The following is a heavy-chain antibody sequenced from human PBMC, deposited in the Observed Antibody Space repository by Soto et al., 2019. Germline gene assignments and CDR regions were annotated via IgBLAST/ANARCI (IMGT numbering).Heavy chain of an antibody. CDR2: ISGSGGST. CDR1: GFTFSSYA. V-gene: IGHV3-23*01. Sequence: EVQLLESGGGLVQPGGSLRLSCAASGFTFSSYAMSWVRQAPGKGLEWVSAISGSGGSTYYADSVKGRFTISRDNSKNKLYLQMNSLRADETAVYYCGKFSTAMATIGFNYWGQGTLVTVSS. J-gene: IGHJ4*02. CDR3: GKFSTAMATIGFNY. D-gene: IGHD5-18*01.